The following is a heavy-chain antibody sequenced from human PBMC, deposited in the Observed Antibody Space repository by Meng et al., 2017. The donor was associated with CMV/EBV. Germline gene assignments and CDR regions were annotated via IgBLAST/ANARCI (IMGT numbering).Heavy chain of an antibody. CDR1: GGSISSYY. Sequence: SETLSLTCTVSGGSISSYYWSWIRQPPGKGLEWIGYIYYSGGTNYNPSLKSRVTISVDTSKNQFSLKLSSVTAADTAVYYCARVVGDVVVPAATQYYFDYWGQGTLVTVSS. CDR3: ARVVGDVVVPAATQYYFDY. D-gene: IGHD2-2*01. J-gene: IGHJ4*02. CDR2: IYYSGGT. V-gene: IGHV4-59*01.